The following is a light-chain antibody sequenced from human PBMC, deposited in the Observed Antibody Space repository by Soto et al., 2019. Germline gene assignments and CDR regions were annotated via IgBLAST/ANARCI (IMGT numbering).Light chain of an antibody. V-gene: IGKV3-20*01. CDR1: QSVSSSY. Sequence: EDVLTQSPGTLSLSPGERSTLSFSAIQSVSSSYLAWYQQKPGQAPRLLIYGASSRATGIPDRFSGSGSGTDFTLTISRLEPEDFAVYYCQQYGSSLSWTFGQGTKVDIK. J-gene: IGKJ1*01. CDR3: QQYGSSLSWT. CDR2: GAS.